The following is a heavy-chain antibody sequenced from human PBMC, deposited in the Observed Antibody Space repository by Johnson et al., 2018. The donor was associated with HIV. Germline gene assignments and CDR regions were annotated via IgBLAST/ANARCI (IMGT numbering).Heavy chain of an antibody. V-gene: IGHV3-13*01. D-gene: IGHD1-26*01. CDR2: IGTAGDT. CDR3: ARADGLVGDRAFDI. CDR1: GFTLSRYD. Sequence: MMLVESGGGVVQPGGSLRLSCVASGFTLSRYDMHWVRQATGKGLEWVSAIGTAGDTYYPGSVKGRFTSSRENAKNSLYLQMNSLRAEDTALYYCARADGLVGDRAFDIWGQGTMVTVSS. J-gene: IGHJ3*02.